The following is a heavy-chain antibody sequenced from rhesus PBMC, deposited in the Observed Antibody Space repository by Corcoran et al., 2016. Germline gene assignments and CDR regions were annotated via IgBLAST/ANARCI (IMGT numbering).Heavy chain of an antibody. CDR3: ARDRGHCDSNTCYQGFDY. D-gene: IGHD2-2*01. V-gene: IGHV4-173*01. CDR1: GGSITHKW. CDR2: ISGSGGST. Sequence: QLQLQESGPGPVKPSEPLSPTGAVSGGSITHKWGNWTSEPPGKGLEWIGRISGSGGSTSYNPSLKSRVTISTDTSKNQFSLKLNPVTAADTAVYYCARDRGHCDSNTCYQGFDYWGQGVLVTVSS. J-gene: IGHJ4*01.